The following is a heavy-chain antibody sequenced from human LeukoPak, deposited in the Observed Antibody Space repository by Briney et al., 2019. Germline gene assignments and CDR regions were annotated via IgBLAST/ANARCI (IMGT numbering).Heavy chain of an antibody. D-gene: IGHD3-22*01. CDR2: IKQDGSDK. J-gene: IGHJ3*02. CDR1: GFTFSNYW. Sequence: GGSLRLSCEASGFTFSNYWMTWVRQSPGKGLEWVANIKQDGSDKYYMDSVRGRFTISRDNSKNTLYLRMNSLRAEDTAVYYCAKVYNYYDRSGYYYKPGNDAFDIWGQGTMVTVSS. V-gene: IGHV3-7*03. CDR3: AKVYNYYDRSGYYYKPGNDAFDI.